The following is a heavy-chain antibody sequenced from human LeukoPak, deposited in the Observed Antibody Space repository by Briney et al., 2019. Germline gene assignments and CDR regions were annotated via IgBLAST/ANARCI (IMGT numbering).Heavy chain of an antibody. CDR1: GFTFSSYS. V-gene: IGHV3-23*01. CDR2: ISGSGGST. CDR3: AKGSSGWYNFDY. D-gene: IGHD6-19*01. J-gene: IGHJ4*02. Sequence: GGSLRLSCAASGFTFSSYSMNWVRQAPGKGLEWVSDISGSGGSTYYADSVKGRFTISRDNSKNTLYLQMNSLRVEDTAVYYCAKGSSGWYNFDYWGQGTLVTVSS.